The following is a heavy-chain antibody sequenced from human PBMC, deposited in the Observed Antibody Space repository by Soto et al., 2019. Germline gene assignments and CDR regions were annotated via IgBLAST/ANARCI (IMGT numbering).Heavy chain of an antibody. CDR3: ARVAGGTYWGGRANYFDY. D-gene: IGHD1-26*01. J-gene: IGHJ4*02. Sequence: GGSLRLSCAASGFTFSSSAMHWVRQAPGKGLEWVAVISYDGTNKYYTDSVKGRFTISRDNSKNTLYLQMNSLGAEDTAVYYCARVAGGTYWGGRANYFDYWGQGTLVTVSS. V-gene: IGHV3-30-3*01. CDR2: ISYDGTNK. CDR1: GFTFSSSA.